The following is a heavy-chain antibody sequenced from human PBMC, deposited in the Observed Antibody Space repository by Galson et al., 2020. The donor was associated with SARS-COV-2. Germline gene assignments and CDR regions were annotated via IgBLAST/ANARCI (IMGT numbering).Heavy chain of an antibody. CDR3: ARDRSNGSGSYYYGMDV. CDR1: GFTFSSYS. D-gene: IGHD3-10*01. Sequence: GESLKISCAASGFTFSSYSMNWVRQAPGKGLEWVSYISSSSSTIYYADSVKGRFTISRDNAKNSLYLQMNSLRAEDTAVYYCARDRSNGSGSYYYGMDVWGQGTTVNVSS. CDR2: ISSSSSTI. V-gene: IGHV3-48*04. J-gene: IGHJ6*02.